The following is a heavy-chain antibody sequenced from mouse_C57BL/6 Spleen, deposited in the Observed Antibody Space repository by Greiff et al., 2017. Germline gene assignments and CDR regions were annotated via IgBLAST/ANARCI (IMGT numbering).Heavy chain of an antibody. V-gene: IGHV1-63*01. CDR3: ARRGGYDSYYFDY. CDR1: GYTFTNYW. D-gene: IGHD2-2*01. CDR2: IYPGGGYT. Sequence: QVQLQQSGAELVRPGTSVKMSCKASGYTFTNYWIGWAKQRPGHGLEWIGDIYPGGGYTNYNEKFKGKATLTADKSSSTAYMQFSSLTSEDSAIYYCARRGGYDSYYFDYWGQGTTLTVSS. J-gene: IGHJ2*01.